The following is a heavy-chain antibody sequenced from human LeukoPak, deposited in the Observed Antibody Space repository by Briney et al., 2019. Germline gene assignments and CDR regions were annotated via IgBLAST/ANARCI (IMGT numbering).Heavy chain of an antibody. V-gene: IGHV3-7*01. CDR1: GFTFSGYW. J-gene: IGHJ4*02. CDR2: IKEDGSER. Sequence: GGSLRLSCAASGFTFSGYWMSWVRQAPGKGLEWVANIKEDGSERYYVDSVKGRFTISRDNAKNSLYLQMNSLRARDTAVYYCARGEGYFEYGGQGTLVTVSS. CDR3: ARGEGYFEY.